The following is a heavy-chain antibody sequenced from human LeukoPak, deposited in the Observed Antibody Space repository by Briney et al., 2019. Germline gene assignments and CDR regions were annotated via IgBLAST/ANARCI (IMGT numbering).Heavy chain of an antibody. Sequence: GGSLRLSXAASGFTFSSYAMSWVRQAPGKGLEWVSAISGSGGSTYYADSVKGRFTISRDNSKNTLYLQMNSLRAEDTAVYYCARGGERITMIVVAKSYDYWGQGTLVTVSS. D-gene: IGHD3-22*01. V-gene: IGHV3-23*01. CDR3: ARGGERITMIVVAKSYDY. CDR1: GFTFSSYA. J-gene: IGHJ4*02. CDR2: ISGSGGST.